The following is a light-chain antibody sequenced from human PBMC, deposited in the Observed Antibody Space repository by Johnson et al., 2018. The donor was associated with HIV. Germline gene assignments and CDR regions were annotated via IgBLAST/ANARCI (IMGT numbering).Light chain of an antibody. CDR1: SSNIGRNY. CDR3: GTWDSSLSASV. J-gene: IGLJ1*01. CDR2: DNN. Sequence: QSVLTQPPSVSAAPGQKVTISCSGSSSNIGRNYVSWYQQLPGTAPKLLIFDNNKRPSGIPDRFSGSKSGTSATLGITGLQTGDEADYYCGTWDSSLSASVFGTGTKVTVL. V-gene: IGLV1-51*01.